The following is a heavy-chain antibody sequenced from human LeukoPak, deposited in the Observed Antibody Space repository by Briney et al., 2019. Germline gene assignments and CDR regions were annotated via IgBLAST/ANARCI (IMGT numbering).Heavy chain of an antibody. CDR3: AKRLRFLEWLLYPNTDYYYYGMDV. J-gene: IGHJ6*02. D-gene: IGHD3-3*01. CDR1: GFTFSSYA. CDR2: ISGSGGST. V-gene: IGHV3-23*01. Sequence: GGSLRLCCAASGFTFSSYAMSWVRQAPGKGLEWVSAISGSGGSTYYADSVKGRFTISRDNSKNTLYLQMNSLRAEDTAVYYCAKRLRFLEWLLYPNTDYYYYGMDVWGQGTTVTVSS.